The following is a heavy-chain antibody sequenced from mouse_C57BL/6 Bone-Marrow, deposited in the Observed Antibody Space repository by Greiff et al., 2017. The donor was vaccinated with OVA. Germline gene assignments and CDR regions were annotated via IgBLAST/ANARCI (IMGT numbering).Heavy chain of an antibody. D-gene: IGHD3-2*01. Sequence: VKLQQSGPELVKPGASVKISCKASGYSFTSYYIHWVKQRPGQGLEWIGWIYPGSGNTKYNEKFKGKATLTADTSSSTAYMQLSSLTSEDSAVYYCAKGTRQPDYWGQGTTLTVSS. CDR2: IYPGSGNT. J-gene: IGHJ2*01. CDR1: GYSFTSYY. V-gene: IGHV1-66*01. CDR3: AKGTRQPDY.